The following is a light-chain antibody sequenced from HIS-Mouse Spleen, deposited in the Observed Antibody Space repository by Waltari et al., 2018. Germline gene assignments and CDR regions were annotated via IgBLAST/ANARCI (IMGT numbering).Light chain of an antibody. CDR1: QSVLYSSNNKNY. J-gene: IGKJ1*01. Sequence: DIVMTQSPDSLAVSLGERATINCKSSQSVLYSSNNKNYLAWYQQKPVQPPKLLIYWASTRESGVPDRFSGSGSGTDFPLTISSLQAEDVAVYYCQQYYSTPWTFGQGTKVEIK. CDR3: QQYYSTPWT. CDR2: WAS. V-gene: IGKV4-1*01.